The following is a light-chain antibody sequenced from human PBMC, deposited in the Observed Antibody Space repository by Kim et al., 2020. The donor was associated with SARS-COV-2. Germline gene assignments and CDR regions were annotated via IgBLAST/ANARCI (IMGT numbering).Light chain of an antibody. CDR1: SNNVGDQG. CDR2: RDN. V-gene: IGLV10-54*04. J-gene: IGLJ3*02. Sequence: LTQPPSVSKGLRQTATLTCTGNSNNVGDQGAAWLQQHQGHPPKLLSYRDNNRPSGISERFSAFRSGNTASLTISGLQPEDEADYYCSAWDSSLSVWVFGGGTKVTVL. CDR3: SAWDSSLSVWV.